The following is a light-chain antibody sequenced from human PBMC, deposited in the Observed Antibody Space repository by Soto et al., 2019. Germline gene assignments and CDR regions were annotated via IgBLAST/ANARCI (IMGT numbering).Light chain of an antibody. V-gene: IGKV3-15*01. CDR1: QSVNNY. CDR2: AAS. Sequence: EIVMTHSPATLSVSPGERATLSCRASQSVNNYLAWYQQKPGQARRLLIYAASTRATGVPARFSGSGSGTEFTLTISSLQSEDFAIYYCQQYHNWPPLTFGGGTKVEIK. J-gene: IGKJ4*01. CDR3: QQYHNWPPLT.